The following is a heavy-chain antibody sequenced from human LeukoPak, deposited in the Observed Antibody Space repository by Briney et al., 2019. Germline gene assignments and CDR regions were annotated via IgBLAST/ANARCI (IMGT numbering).Heavy chain of an antibody. CDR2: MFYSGSA. CDR3: GREPMVPGWFDP. CDR1: GDSSCRYY. Sequence: SGTLSLNSTVSGDSSCRYYWGWLRPPPGKGLMWSGYMFYSGSANYKHFLSSLITISVDSSKTEFSLQLSSVTDADTAVYYAGREPMVPGWFDPWGQGTLVTVSS. J-gene: IGHJ5*02. V-gene: IGHV4-59*01. D-gene: IGHD2-2*01.